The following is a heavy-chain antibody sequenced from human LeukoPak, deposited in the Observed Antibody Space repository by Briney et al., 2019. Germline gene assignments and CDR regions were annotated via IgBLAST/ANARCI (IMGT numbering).Heavy chain of an antibody. Sequence: GGSLRLSCAASGFTFSSNSMNWVRQAPGKGLEWVSSISSSSSYIYYADSVKGRFTISRDNAKNSLYLQMNSLRAEDTAVYYCARDGDGDYVSDYWGQGTLVTVSS. D-gene: IGHD4-17*01. CDR1: GFTFSSNS. J-gene: IGHJ4*02. V-gene: IGHV3-21*01. CDR3: ARDGDGDYVSDY. CDR2: ISSSSSYI.